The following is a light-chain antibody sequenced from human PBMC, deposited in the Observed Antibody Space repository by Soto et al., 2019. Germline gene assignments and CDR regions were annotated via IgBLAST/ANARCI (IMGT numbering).Light chain of an antibody. CDR3: SSFTTSRFYV. CDR1: SSDVGGFDY. V-gene: IGLV2-14*01. J-gene: IGLJ1*01. Sequence: QSALTQPASVSGSPGQSITISCTGTSSDVGGFDYVSWYQQHPGKAPKLMISEVNNRPSGVSSRFSASKSGLTASLTISGLQAEDEADYYCSSFTTSRFYVFGPGTKLTVL. CDR2: EVN.